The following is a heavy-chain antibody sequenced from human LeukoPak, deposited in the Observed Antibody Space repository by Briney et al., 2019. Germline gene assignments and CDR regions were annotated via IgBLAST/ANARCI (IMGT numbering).Heavy chain of an antibody. D-gene: IGHD3-3*01. Sequence: GGSLRLSCAASGFNLRSYGMHWVRQAPGKGLEWVAVIWYDGSNKYYADSVKGRFIISRDNSKNTLSLQMNSLRAEDTAVYYCARDRTIYFDQWGQGILVTVSS. J-gene: IGHJ4*02. V-gene: IGHV3-33*01. CDR3: ARDRTIYFDQ. CDR1: GFNLRSYG. CDR2: IWYDGSNK.